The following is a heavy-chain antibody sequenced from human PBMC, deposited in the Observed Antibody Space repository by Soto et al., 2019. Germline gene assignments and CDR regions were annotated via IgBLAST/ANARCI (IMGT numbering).Heavy chain of an antibody. CDR3: ARGGGVYYFDY. CDR1: GGSISSYY. V-gene: IGHV4-59*01. J-gene: IGHJ4*02. CDR2: IYYSGIT. D-gene: IGHD2-8*02. Sequence: QVQLQESGPGLVKPSETLSLTCTVSGGSISSYYWSWIRQPPGKGLEWIGYIYYSGITDYNPSLKRRVTISVVASKSQFSLKLSSVTAADTAVYYCARGGGVYYFDYWGQGTLVTVSS.